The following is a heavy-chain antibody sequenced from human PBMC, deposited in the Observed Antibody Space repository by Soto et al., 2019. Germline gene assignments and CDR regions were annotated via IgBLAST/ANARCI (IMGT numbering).Heavy chain of an antibody. J-gene: IGHJ4*02. D-gene: IGHD2-2*01. V-gene: IGHV5-51*01. CDR3: ASSRKPAALYYFDY. Sequence: PGESLKISCKGSGYSFTSYWIGWVRQMPGKGLEWMGIIYPGDSDTRYSPSFQGQVTISADKPISTAYPQWSSLKASDTAMYYCASSRKPAALYYFDYWGQGTLVTVSS. CDR2: IYPGDSDT. CDR1: GYSFTSYW.